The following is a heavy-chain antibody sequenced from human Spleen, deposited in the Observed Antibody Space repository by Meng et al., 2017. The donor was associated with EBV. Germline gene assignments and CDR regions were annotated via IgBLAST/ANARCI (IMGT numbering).Heavy chain of an antibody. J-gene: IGHJ5*02. D-gene: IGHD6-19*01. CDR1: GDSISSFYY. CDR3: ARAASGWGKGWIDP. CDR2: IYHSGST. Sequence: QLQLRESGPGQEKPSETLSLTCTVSGDSISSFYYWGWIRQPPGKGLEWIGEIYHSGSTNYNPSLKSRVTISVDKSKNQFSLKLTSVTAADTAVYYCARAASGWGKGWIDPWGQGTLVTVSS. V-gene: IGHV4-38-2*02.